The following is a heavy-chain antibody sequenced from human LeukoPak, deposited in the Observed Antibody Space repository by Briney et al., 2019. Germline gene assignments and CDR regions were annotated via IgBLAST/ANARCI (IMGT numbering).Heavy chain of an antibody. J-gene: IGHJ4*02. CDR1: GFTFTSYD. Sequence: GASVKVSCRASGFTFTSYDINWVRQSTGQGLEWMGWMNPISGHTGYAQKFQGRVTMTRDTSLDTAYMELSSLSSADTGLYFCVRSIRGSSLEAYWGQGTLVTVSS. V-gene: IGHV1-8*01. CDR3: VRSIRGSSLEAY. CDR2: MNPISGHT. D-gene: IGHD1-26*01.